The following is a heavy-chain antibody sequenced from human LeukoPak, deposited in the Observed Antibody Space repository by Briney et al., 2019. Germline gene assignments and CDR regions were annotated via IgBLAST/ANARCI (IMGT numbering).Heavy chain of an antibody. CDR1: GGSISSYY. Sequence: PSETLSLTCTVSGGSISSYYWSWIRQPPGKGLEWMGYIYYSGSTNYNPSLKSRVTISVDTSKNQFSLKLSSVTAADTAVYYCARRDCSSTSCYSYYFDYWGQGTLVTVSS. CDR3: ARRDCSSTSCYSYYFDY. D-gene: IGHD2-2*01. J-gene: IGHJ4*02. V-gene: IGHV4-59*08. CDR2: IYYSGST.